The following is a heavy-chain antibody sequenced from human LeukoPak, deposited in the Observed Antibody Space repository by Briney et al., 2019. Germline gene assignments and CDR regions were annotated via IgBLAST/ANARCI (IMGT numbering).Heavy chain of an antibody. CDR2: THSTGST. V-gene: IGHV4-59*01. Sequence: SETLSLTCTVSGGSISNYYWSWIRQPPGKTLEWIGYTHSTGSTNYNPSLKSRVTLSVDTSRNQFSLNLNSVTPADTAVYYCARVTDWNDLDYWGQGTLVTVSS. J-gene: IGHJ4*02. CDR3: ARVTDWNDLDY. CDR1: GGSISNYY. D-gene: IGHD1-1*01.